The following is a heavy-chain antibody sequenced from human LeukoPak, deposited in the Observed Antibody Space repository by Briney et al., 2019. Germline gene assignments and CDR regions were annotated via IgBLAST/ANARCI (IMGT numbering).Heavy chain of an antibody. CDR2: IYYSGST. V-gene: IGHV4-59*01. D-gene: IGHD2-2*03. Sequence: SETLSLTCTVSGGSISSYYWSWIRQPPGKGLEWIGYIYYSGSTNYNPSLKSRVTISVDTSKNQFSLKLSSVTAADTAVYYCARVPGNGYCSSTSCYGKNWFDPWGQGTLVTVSS. CDR3: ARVPGNGYCSSTSCYGKNWFDP. CDR1: GGSISSYY. J-gene: IGHJ5*02.